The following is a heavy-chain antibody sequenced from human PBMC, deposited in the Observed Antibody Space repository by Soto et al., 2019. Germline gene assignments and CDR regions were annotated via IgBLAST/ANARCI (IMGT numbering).Heavy chain of an antibody. V-gene: IGHV6-1*01. J-gene: IGHJ6*03. CDR3: AREGRGYCSSTSCPYYYYYYMDV. Sequence: SQPLSLTCAISGDSVSSNSAAWNWIRQSPSRGLEWLGRTYYRSKWYNDYAVSVKSRITINPDTSKNQFSLQLYSVTPEDTAVYYCAREGRGYCSSTSCPYYYYYYMDVWGKGTTVTVSS. CDR2: TYYRSKWYN. CDR1: GDSVSSNSAA. D-gene: IGHD2-2*01.